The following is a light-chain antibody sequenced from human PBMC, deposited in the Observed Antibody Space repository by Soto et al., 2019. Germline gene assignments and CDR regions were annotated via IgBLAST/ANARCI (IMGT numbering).Light chain of an antibody. CDR1: SSDVGDYNS. V-gene: IGLV2-11*01. CDR2: DVS. J-gene: IGLJ1*01. Sequence: QSALTQPRSVSGSPGQSVTVSCIGTSSDVGDYNSVSWYQQHPGKAPKLMIYDVSKRPSGVPDRSSGSKSGNTASLTISGLQAEDEADYYCCSYVGGYSYVFGIGTKVTVL. CDR3: CSYVGGYSYV.